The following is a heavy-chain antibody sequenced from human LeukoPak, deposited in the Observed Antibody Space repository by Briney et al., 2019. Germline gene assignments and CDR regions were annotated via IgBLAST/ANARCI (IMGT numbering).Heavy chain of an antibody. CDR1: GYTFTSYG. V-gene: IGHV1-18*01. D-gene: IGHD2-2*02. CDR3: ASTPIVVVPAAIPYYYYYGMDV. Sequence: GASVKVSCKASGYTFTSYGISWVRQAPGQGLEWMGWISAYNGNTNYAQKLQGRVTMTTDTSTSTAYMELWSLRSDDTAVYYCASTPIVVVPAAIPYYYYYGMDVWGQGTTVTVSS. J-gene: IGHJ6*02. CDR2: ISAYNGNT.